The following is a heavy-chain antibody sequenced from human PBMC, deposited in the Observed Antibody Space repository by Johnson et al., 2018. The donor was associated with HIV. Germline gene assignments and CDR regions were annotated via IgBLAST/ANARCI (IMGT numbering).Heavy chain of an antibody. Sequence: VQLVESGGGVVPPGGSRRLSCAAFGFTFSNYGMHWVRLAPGKGLEWVAFIRYDGNNKYHADSVKGRFTISRDNAKNSLYLQMNSLRAEDTAVYYCAKDPSALYITGTSDAFDIWGQGTMVTVSS. CDR2: IRYDGNNK. J-gene: IGHJ3*02. D-gene: IGHD1-20*01. CDR3: AKDPSALYITGTSDAFDI. V-gene: IGHV3-30*02. CDR1: GFTFSNYG.